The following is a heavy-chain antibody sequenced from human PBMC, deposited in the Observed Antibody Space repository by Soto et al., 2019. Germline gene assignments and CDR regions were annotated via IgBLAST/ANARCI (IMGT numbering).Heavy chain of an antibody. CDR1: GGSISSGDYY. CDR2: TYYSGST. D-gene: IGHD2-15*01. V-gene: IGHV4-30-4*01. J-gene: IGHJ6*02. Sequence: SETLSLTCTVSGGSISSGDYYWSWIRQPPGKGLEWIGYTYYSGSTYYNPSLKSRVTISVDTSKNQFSLKLSSVTAADTAVYYCARDLHRGGYYGMDVWGQGTTVTVSS. CDR3: ARDLHRGGYYGMDV.